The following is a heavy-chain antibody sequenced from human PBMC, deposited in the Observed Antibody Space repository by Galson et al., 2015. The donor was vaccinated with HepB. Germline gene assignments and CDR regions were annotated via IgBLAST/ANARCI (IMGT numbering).Heavy chain of an antibody. Sequence: SVKVSCKASGYTFTSYDVTWVRQASGQGLEWMGWMNPNSGNTGYAPKFRGRVTMTADISMSTAYMELGSLTSEDTAVYYCARGVRNELFSEQWGQGSQVIVSS. CDR3: ARGVRNELFSEQ. J-gene: IGHJ4*02. D-gene: IGHD1-1*01. CDR2: MNPNSGNT. V-gene: IGHV1-8*01. CDR1: GYTFTSYD.